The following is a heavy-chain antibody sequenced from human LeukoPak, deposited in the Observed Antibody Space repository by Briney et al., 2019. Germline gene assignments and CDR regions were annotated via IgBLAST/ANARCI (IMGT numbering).Heavy chain of an antibody. D-gene: IGHD4-11*01. Sequence: GGSLRLSCAASGFTFSSYSMNWVHQAPGKGLEWVSYISSSSSTIYYADSVKGRFTISRDNAKNSLYLQMNSLRAEDTAVYYCARETTVTTFDYWGQGTLVTVSS. CDR3: ARETTVTTFDY. J-gene: IGHJ4*02. CDR2: ISSSSSTI. CDR1: GFTFSSYS. V-gene: IGHV3-48*04.